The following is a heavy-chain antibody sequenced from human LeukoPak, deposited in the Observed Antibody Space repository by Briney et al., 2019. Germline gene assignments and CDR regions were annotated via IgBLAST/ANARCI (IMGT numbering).Heavy chain of an antibody. Sequence: GGSLRLSCAASGFTFSSYSMNWVRQAPGKGLEWVSSISSSSSYIYYADSVKGRFTISRDNAKNSLYLQMNSLRAEDTAVYCCARDLGCSSTSCLPSFYYYYGMDVWGQGTTVTVSS. CDR2: ISSSSSYI. CDR3: ARDLGCSSTSCLPSFYYYYGMDV. D-gene: IGHD2-2*01. J-gene: IGHJ6*02. V-gene: IGHV3-21*01. CDR1: GFTFSSYS.